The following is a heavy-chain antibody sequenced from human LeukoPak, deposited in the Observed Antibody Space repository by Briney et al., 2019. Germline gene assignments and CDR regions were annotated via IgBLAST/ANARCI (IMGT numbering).Heavy chain of an antibody. Sequence: GGSLRLSCAASGFTFSSYSMNWVCQAPGKGLEWVSSISSSSSYIYYADSVKGRFTISRDNAKNSLYLQMNSLRAEDTAVYYCASSSSGYLDIWGQGTMVTVSS. CDR3: ASSSSGYLDI. CDR2: ISSSSSYI. V-gene: IGHV3-21*01. J-gene: IGHJ3*02. D-gene: IGHD3-22*01. CDR1: GFTFSSYS.